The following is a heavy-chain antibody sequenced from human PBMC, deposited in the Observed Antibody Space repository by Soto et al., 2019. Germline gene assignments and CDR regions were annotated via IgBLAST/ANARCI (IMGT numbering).Heavy chain of an antibody. CDR3: ARGLGTIAARPGGEDY. CDR1: GFTVSSNY. D-gene: IGHD6-6*01. J-gene: IGHJ4*02. CDR2: IYSGGST. V-gene: IGHV3-66*01. Sequence: GGSLRLSCAASGFTVSSNYMSWVRQAPGKGLEWVSVIYSGGSTYYADFVKGRFTSSRDNSKNTLYLQMNSLRAEATAEYYCARGLGTIAARPGGEDYWGQGTLVTVSS.